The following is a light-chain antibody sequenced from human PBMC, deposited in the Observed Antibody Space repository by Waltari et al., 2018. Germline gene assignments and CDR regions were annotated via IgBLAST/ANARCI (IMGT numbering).Light chain of an antibody. J-gene: IGLJ2*01. CDR3: CSYGGASIRV. Sequence: SALTQPASVSGSPGQSITISFTGTTRDVGSYHLVSWYRQHPGEAPKLIIYEVRKRPSGVSDRFSGSKSGNTASLTISGLQAEDEADYYCCSYGGASIRVFGGGTKLTVL. CDR1: TRDVGSYHL. CDR2: EVR. V-gene: IGLV2-23*02.